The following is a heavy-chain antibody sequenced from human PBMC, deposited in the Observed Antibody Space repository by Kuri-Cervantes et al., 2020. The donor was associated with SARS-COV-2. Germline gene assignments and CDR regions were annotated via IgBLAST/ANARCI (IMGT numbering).Heavy chain of an antibody. CDR3: AREGYSSGGTGGFDY. J-gene: IGHJ4*02. Sequence: LSLTCAASGFTFSSYSMNWVRQAPGKGLEWVAVISYDGSNKYYADSVKGRFTISRDNSKNTLYLQMNSLRAEDTAVYYCAREGYSSGGTGGFDYWGQGTLVTVSS. CDR1: GFTFSSYS. CDR2: ISYDGSNK. V-gene: IGHV3-30*03. D-gene: IGHD6-19*01.